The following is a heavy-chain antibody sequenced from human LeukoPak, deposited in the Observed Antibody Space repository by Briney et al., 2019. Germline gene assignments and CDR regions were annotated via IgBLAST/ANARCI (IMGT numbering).Heavy chain of an antibody. V-gene: IGHV1-24*01. J-gene: IGHJ4*02. CDR1: GYTLTELS. D-gene: IGHD3-9*01. CDR2: FDPDDGET. Sequence: ASVKVSCKVSGYTLTELSMHWVRQAPGKGREWMGGFDPDDGETIYAQKFQGRLTMTEDTSTYTAYMELSSLESEDTAMYYCSTETSRFFDWSLSYWGQGTLVTVSS. CDR3: STETSRFFDWSLSY.